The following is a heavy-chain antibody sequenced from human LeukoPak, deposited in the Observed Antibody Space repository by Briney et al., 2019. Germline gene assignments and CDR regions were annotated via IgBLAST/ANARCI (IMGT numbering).Heavy chain of an antibody. CDR2: IIGSGGNT. CDR1: GFTFSSCA. CDR3: AKVPLSAAGGWFDP. Sequence: PGGSLRLSCAASGFTFSSCAMSRVRQAPGKGLEWVSAIIGSGGNTYYADSVKGRFTISRDNSKNTLYLQMNSLRAEDTAVYYCAKVPLSAAGGWFDPWGQGTLVTVSS. V-gene: IGHV3-23*01. D-gene: IGHD6-13*01. J-gene: IGHJ5*02.